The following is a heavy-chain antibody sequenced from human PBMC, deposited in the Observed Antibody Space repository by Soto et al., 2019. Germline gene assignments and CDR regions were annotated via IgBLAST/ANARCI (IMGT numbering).Heavy chain of an antibody. J-gene: IGHJ6*02. CDR3: ARHLTYCSAGSCYSDFPYYGMDV. D-gene: IGHD2-15*01. CDR1: GGSISSSSYY. Sequence: QLQLQESGPGLVKPSETLSLTCTVSGGSISSSSYYWGWIRQPPGKGLEWIGSIFYSGSTYYNPSLTSRVTISVYTSKTQFSLKLSSVTAADTAVYYCARHLTYCSAGSCYSDFPYYGMDVWGQGTTVTVSS. CDR2: IFYSGST. V-gene: IGHV4-39*01.